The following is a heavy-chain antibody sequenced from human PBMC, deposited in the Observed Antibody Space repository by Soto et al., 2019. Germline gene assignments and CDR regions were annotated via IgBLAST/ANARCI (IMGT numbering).Heavy chain of an antibody. CDR3: ARGRYGDY. V-gene: IGHV1-18*01. CDR1: GYDFTTYG. CDR2: ISAHNGNT. D-gene: IGHD1-1*01. J-gene: IGHJ4*02. Sequence: QVHLVQSGAEVKKPGASVKVSCKGSGYDFTTYGITWVRQAPGQGLEWLAWISAHNGNTDYAQKLQGRVTVTRDTSTSTSYMALRSLRSDDTSLYYCARGRYGDYWGQGALFTVSS.